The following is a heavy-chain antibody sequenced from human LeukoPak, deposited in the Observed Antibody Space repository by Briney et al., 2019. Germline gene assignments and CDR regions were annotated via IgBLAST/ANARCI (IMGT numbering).Heavy chain of an antibody. J-gene: IGHJ4*02. Sequence: SETLSLTCTVSGYSISNGYNWGWVRQPPGKGLECIGHIYKIGTTNYNPSLKSRLTISADTSKNQFSLQLRSVTAADTAVYYCVIGVGWQPDYWGQGALVTVSS. D-gene: IGHD2-15*01. CDR1: GYSISNGYN. CDR3: VIGVGWQPDY. CDR2: IYKIGTT. V-gene: IGHV4-38-2*02.